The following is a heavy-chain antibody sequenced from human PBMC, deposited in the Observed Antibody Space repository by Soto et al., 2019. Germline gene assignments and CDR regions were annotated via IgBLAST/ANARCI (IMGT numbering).Heavy chain of an antibody. J-gene: IGHJ4*02. D-gene: IGHD2-15*01. CDR3: AVPTAHPCCPALIDY. V-gene: IGHV3-23*01. CDR1: GFTFSNNA. Sequence: PGGSLRLSCAASGFTFSNNAMSWVRQAPGKGPEWVSSVTGSGDKTYCADSVKGRFTISRDNSKNTLYLQMNSLRAEDTALYYCAVPTAHPCCPALIDYWGQGTLVTVSS. CDR2: VTGSGDKT.